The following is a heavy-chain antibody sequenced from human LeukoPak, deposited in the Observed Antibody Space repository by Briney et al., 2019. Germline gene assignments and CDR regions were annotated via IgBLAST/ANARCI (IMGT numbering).Heavy chain of an antibody. Sequence: ASVKVSCKPSGSTFTGAYMHWVRQAPGQGLEWMGWINPNSGETKFAQKFQGRVTMTRDTSISTVYMDLGGLRSDDTAVYYCARVLFNSGYDYWGQGSLVTVSS. CDR3: ARVLFNSGYDY. CDR1: GSTFTGAY. J-gene: IGHJ4*02. CDR2: INPNSGET. V-gene: IGHV1-2*02. D-gene: IGHD3-9*01.